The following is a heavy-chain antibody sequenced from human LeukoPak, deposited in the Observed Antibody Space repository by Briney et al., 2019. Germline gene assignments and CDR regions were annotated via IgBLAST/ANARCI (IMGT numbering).Heavy chain of an antibody. V-gene: IGHV4-38-2*02. CDR1: GYSISSGYY. J-gene: IGHJ3*02. CDR3: ARAFQIVGATADAFDI. CDR2: IYPSGTT. Sequence: SETLSLTCTVSGYSISSGYYWGWIRQPPGKGLEWIGNIYPSGTTYYNPSLKTRVTISVDTSKNQFSLKLSSVTAADTAVYYCARAFQIVGATADAFDIWGQGTMVTVSS. D-gene: IGHD1-26*01.